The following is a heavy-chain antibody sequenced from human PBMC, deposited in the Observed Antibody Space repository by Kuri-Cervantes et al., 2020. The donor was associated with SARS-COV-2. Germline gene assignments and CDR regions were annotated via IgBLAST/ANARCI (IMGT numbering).Heavy chain of an antibody. CDR3: ARAPRVVSGTAHNDY. CDR2: IKHSGST. V-gene: IGHV4-34*01. D-gene: IGHD2-2*01. CDR1: GGSFSGYY. Sequence: GSLRLSCAVYGGSFSGYYRSWVRQPPGKGLEWIGEIKHSGSTNYNPSLKSRVTISVDTSKNKFSLKLRSVTAADTAVYYFARAPRVVSGTAHNDYWGQGTLVTVSS. J-gene: IGHJ4*02.